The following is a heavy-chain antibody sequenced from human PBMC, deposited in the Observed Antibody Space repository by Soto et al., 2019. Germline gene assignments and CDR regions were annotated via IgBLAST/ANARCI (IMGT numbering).Heavy chain of an antibody. CDR1: GDSVSSNSAA. CDR3: ARAPQTGTTMRYYYYYMDV. D-gene: IGHD1-7*01. Sequence: PSQTLSLTCAISGDSVSSNSAARNWIRQSPSRGLEWLGRTYYRSKWYNDYAVSVKSRITINPDTSKNQFSLQLNSVTPEDTAVYYCARAPQTGTTMRYYYYYMDVWGKGTTVTVSS. CDR2: TYYRSKWYN. V-gene: IGHV6-1*01. J-gene: IGHJ6*03.